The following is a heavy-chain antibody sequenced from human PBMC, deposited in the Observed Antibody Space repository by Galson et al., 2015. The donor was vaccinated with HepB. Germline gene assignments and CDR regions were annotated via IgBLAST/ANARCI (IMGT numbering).Heavy chain of an antibody. CDR2: ISGDGTKI. CDR1: GFTFSSYW. Sequence: SLRLSCAASGFTFSSYWMHWVRQVPGEGLVWVSHISGDGTKINYVGSVEGRFTISRDNAKNTLYLQMNSLRAGDTAMYYCVSGLVGGTTHWGQGTLVTVSS. D-gene: IGHD1-26*01. V-gene: IGHV3-74*01. J-gene: IGHJ4*02. CDR3: VSGLVGGTTH.